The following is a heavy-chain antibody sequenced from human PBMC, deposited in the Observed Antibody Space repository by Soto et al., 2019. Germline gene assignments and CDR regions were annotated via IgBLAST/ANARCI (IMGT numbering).Heavy chain of an antibody. CDR2: INPNSGGT. Sequence: ASVKVSCKASGYTFIGYYIHWLRQAPGQGLEWMGWINPNSGGTNYAQKFQGRVTVTRDTPTSTAYMELSRLTSDDTAVYYCARSLTEGYCTITGCYTRPLYGMDVWGQGTTVTVSS. CDR3: ARSLTEGYCTITGCYTRPLYGMDV. J-gene: IGHJ6*02. V-gene: IGHV1-2*02. CDR1: GYTFIGYY. D-gene: IGHD2-2*02.